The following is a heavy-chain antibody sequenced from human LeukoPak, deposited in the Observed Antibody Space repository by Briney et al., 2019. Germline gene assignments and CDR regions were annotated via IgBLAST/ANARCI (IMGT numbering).Heavy chain of an antibody. CDR1: GGTFSSYA. Sequence: SVKVSCKASGGTFSSYAVSWVRQAPGQGLEWMGGIIPIFGTANYTQKFQGRVTITADKSTSTAYMELSSLRSEDTAVYYCARVPDGMVYASYFDYWGQGTLVTVSS. J-gene: IGHJ4*02. CDR3: ARVPDGMVYASYFDY. CDR2: IIPIFGTA. V-gene: IGHV1-69*06. D-gene: IGHD5/OR15-5a*01.